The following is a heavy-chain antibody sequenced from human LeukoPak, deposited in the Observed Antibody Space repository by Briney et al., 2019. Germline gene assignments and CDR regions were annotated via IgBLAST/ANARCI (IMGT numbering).Heavy chain of an antibody. CDR2: LYSGGRT. CDR1: GFTVSSNY. D-gene: IGHD3-10*02. J-gene: IGHJ3*02. Sequence: GGSLRLSCAASGFTVSSNYMSWVRQAPGKGLEWVSVLYSGGRTYYADSVKGRFTISRDDSKNTLFLQINSLRAEDTAVYYCATSRNVGEHAFDIWGQGTMVTVSS. V-gene: IGHV3-53*01. CDR3: ATSRNVGEHAFDI.